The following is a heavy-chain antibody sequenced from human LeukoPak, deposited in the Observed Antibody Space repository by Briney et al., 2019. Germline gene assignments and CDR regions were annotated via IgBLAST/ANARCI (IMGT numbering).Heavy chain of an antibody. CDR1: GFTFSTAW. CDR3: ARGSGDVIDY. CDR2: IYSGGTT. J-gene: IGHJ4*02. V-gene: IGHV3-53*01. Sequence: GGSLRLPCAASGFTFSTAWMSWVRQAPGKGLEWVSVIYSGGTTYYADSVKGRFTISRDSSKNTLYLQMNSLRAEDTAVYYCARGSGDVIDYWGQGTLVTVSS. D-gene: IGHD4-17*01.